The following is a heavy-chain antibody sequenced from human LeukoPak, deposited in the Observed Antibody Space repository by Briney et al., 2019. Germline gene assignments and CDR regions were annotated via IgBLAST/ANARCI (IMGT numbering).Heavy chain of an antibody. Sequence: PGGSLRLSCAASGFTFSSYAMNWVRQAPGKGLEWVSTSASGGSSYYADSVKGRFTISRDNSKNTLYLQMNSLRAEDTAVYYCARNWNDGSLDYWGQGTLVTVSS. CDR2: SASGGSS. CDR1: GFTFSSYA. D-gene: IGHD1-1*01. CDR3: ARNWNDGSLDY. J-gene: IGHJ4*02. V-gene: IGHV3-23*01.